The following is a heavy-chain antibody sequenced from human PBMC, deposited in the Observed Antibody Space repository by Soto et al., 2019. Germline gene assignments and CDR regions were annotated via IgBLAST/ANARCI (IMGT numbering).Heavy chain of an antibody. J-gene: IGHJ4*02. CDR1: GYTFSDYD. V-gene: IGHV3-49*03. CDR2: VISKAYGGTT. D-gene: IGHD1-26*01. CDR3: TRCKESYPDY. Sequence: EVKVVESGGGLVQPGRSLRLSFTASGYTFSDYDVSWFRQAPGKGLEWVGFVISKAYGGTTEYAASVEDRFTVSRDDSNTIAYLQMNSLKTEDTAVYYCTRCKESYPDYWGQGTLVTVSS.